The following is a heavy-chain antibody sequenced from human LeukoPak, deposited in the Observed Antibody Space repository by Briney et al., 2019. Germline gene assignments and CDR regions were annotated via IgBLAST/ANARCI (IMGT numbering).Heavy chain of an antibody. Sequence: SETLSLTCTVSGGPISSYYWNWIRQPPGKGLEWIGYMYYSGSTNYNPSLKSRVTISVDTSKNQFSLKLSSVTAADTAVYYCARDGNGYDSSGYFYYWGQGTLVTVSS. CDR1: GGPISSYY. D-gene: IGHD3-22*01. CDR2: MYYSGST. V-gene: IGHV4-59*01. J-gene: IGHJ4*02. CDR3: ARDGNGYDSSGYFYY.